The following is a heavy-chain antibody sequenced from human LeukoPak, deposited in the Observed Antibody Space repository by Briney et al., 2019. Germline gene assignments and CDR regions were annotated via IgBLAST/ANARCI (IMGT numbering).Heavy chain of an antibody. CDR2: ISYSGST. J-gene: IGHJ4*02. D-gene: IGHD5-12*01. V-gene: IGHV4-59*01. CDR1: GGSISSYY. Sequence: PSETLSLTCTASGGSISSYYWNWIRQPPGKGLEWIGYISYSGSTNYNPSLKSRVTISLDTSKNQFSLKLRSVTAADTAVYYCARGFDSKSTYFDYWGRGTLVTVSS. CDR3: ARGFDSKSTYFDY.